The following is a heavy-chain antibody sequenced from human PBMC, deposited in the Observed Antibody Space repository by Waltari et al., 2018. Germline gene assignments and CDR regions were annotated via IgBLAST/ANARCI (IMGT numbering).Heavy chain of an antibody. Sequence: QLQLQESGPGLVKPSETLSPTCTVAGGSISRSSYYWGWIRQPPGKGLEWIGSIYYSGSTYYNPSLKSRVTISVDTSKNQFSLKLSSVTAADTAVYYCARGVVVITSRVYGMDVWGQGTTVTVSS. D-gene: IGHD3-22*01. CDR2: IYYSGST. CDR1: GGSISRSSYY. V-gene: IGHV4-39*07. J-gene: IGHJ6*02. CDR3: ARGVVVITSRVYGMDV.